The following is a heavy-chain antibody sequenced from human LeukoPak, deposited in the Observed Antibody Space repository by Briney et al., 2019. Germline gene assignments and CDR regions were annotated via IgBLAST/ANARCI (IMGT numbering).Heavy chain of an antibody. Sequence: GESLKISCKGSGYSFTNYWIGWVRQMSGKGLEWMGIVNPGDSDTRYSPSFQGQVTISADKSISTAYLQWSRLKASDTAMYYCARVHTSSYYRWFDPWGQGTLVTVSS. D-gene: IGHD2-2*01. CDR1: GYSFTNYW. CDR2: VNPGDSDT. J-gene: IGHJ5*02. V-gene: IGHV5-51*01. CDR3: ARVHTSSYYRWFDP.